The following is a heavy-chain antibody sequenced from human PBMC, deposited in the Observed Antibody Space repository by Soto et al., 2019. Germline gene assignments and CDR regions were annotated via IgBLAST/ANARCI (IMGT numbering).Heavy chain of an antibody. V-gene: IGHV3-21*01. CDR1: GFTFNSNS. CDR2: ISSGSSYI. CDR3: GSAPSFGGDCSYLDY. J-gene: IGHJ4*02. Sequence: EVQLVESGGGLVKPGGSLRLSCAASGFTFNSNSMNWVRQAPGKGLEWVSSISSGSSYIYYADSVKGRFTITRDNAKNSLYLQVNNLRAVDTAVYYCGSAPSFGGDCSYLDYWGQGTLVTAAS. D-gene: IGHD2-21*01.